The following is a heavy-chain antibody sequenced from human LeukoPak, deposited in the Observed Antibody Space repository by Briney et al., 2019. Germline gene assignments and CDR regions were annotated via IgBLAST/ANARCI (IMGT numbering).Heavy chain of an antibody. CDR3: ARASGGKRRTANYYYGMDV. D-gene: IGHD3-10*01. J-gene: IGHJ6*02. CDR1: GGTFSSYA. V-gene: IGHV1-69*13. Sequence: SVKVSCKASGGTFSSYAISWVRQAPGQGLEWMGGIIPIFGTANYAQKFQGRVTITADESTSTAYMEPSSLRSEDTAVYYCARASGGKRRTANYYYGMDVWGQGTTVTVSS. CDR2: IIPIFGTA.